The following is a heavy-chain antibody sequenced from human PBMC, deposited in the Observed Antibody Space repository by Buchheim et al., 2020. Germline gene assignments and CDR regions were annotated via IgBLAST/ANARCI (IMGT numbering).Heavy chain of an antibody. Sequence: QVQLQQWGAGLLKPSETLSLTCAVYGGSFSGYYWSWIRQPPGKGLEWIGEINHSGSTNYNPSLKSRVTISVDTSKNQFSLKLSSVTAADTAVYYCARFLSSSWYHGPYYFDYWGQGTL. D-gene: IGHD6-13*01. CDR3: ARFLSSSWYHGPYYFDY. J-gene: IGHJ4*02. CDR1: GGSFSGYY. CDR2: INHSGST. V-gene: IGHV4-34*01.